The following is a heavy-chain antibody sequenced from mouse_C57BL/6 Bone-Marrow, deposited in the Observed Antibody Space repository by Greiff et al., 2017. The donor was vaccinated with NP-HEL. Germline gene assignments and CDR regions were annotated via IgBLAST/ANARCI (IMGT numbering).Heavy chain of an antibody. Sequence: QVQLQQSGAELVKPGASVKLSCKASGYTFTEYTIHWVKQRSGQGLEWIGWFYPGSGSIKYNEKFKDKATLTADKSSSTVYMELSRLTSEDSAVYFCARHEEGKGYDGYYGGRYFDDWGQGTTLTVSS. CDR2: FYPGSGSI. CDR1: GYTFTEYT. V-gene: IGHV1-62-2*01. D-gene: IGHD2-3*01. J-gene: IGHJ2*01. CDR3: ARHEEGKGYDGYYGGRYFDD.